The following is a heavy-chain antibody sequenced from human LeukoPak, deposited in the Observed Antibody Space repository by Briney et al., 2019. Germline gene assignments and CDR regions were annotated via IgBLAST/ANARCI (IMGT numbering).Heavy chain of an antibody. D-gene: IGHD6-19*01. J-gene: IGHJ4*02. CDR2: IRYDGSNK. V-gene: IGHV3-30*02. CDR1: GFTFRSYG. CDR3: AKDFTGIAVAENN. Sequence: GGSLRLSCAASGFTFRSYGMHWVRQAPGKGLEWVAFIRYDGSNKYYADSGKGRFTISRDNSKNTLYLQMNSLRAEDTAVYYCAKDFTGIAVAENNWGQGTLVTVSS.